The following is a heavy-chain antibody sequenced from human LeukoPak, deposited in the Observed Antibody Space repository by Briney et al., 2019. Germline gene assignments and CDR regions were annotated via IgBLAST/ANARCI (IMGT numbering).Heavy chain of an antibody. D-gene: IGHD6-13*01. Sequence: PSGTLSLTCTVSGDSINSLDLWSWVRQPPGKGLEWIGSIYYSGSTYYNPSLKSRVTISVDTSKNQFSLKLSSVTAADTAVYYCARTPKSIAAAVDYWGQGTLVTVSS. CDR2: IYYSGST. J-gene: IGHJ4*02. CDR3: ARTPKSIAAAVDY. CDR1: GDSINSLDL. V-gene: IGHV4-39*01.